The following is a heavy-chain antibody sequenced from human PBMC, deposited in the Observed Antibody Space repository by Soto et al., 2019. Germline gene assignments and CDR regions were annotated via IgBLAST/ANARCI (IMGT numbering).Heavy chain of an antibody. CDR2: INHSGST. CDR3: RVAMVRGVNYYYYGMDV. J-gene: IGHJ6*02. V-gene: IGHV4-34*01. CDR1: GGSFSGYY. D-gene: IGHD3-10*01. Sequence: PSETLSLTCAVYGGSFSGYYWSWIRQPPGKGLEWIGEINHSGSTNYNPSLKSRVTISVDTSKNQFSLKLSSVTAADTAVYYCRVAMVRGVNYYYYGMDVWGQGTTVTVSS.